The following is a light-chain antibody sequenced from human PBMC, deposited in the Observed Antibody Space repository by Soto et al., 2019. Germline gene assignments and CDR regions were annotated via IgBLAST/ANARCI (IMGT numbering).Light chain of an antibody. Sequence: PGERATFSCRASQSVSSNYLVWYQQKPGQAPRLLMSSASSRDTGIPDRFSGTASGTDFTLTISRLEPEDFAVYYCQHYESAPLTFGGGTKVEIK. CDR1: QSVSSNY. J-gene: IGKJ4*01. CDR3: QHYESAPLT. CDR2: SAS. V-gene: IGKV3-20*01.